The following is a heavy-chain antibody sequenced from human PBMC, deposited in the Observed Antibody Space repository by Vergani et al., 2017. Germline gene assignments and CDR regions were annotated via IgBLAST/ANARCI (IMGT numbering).Heavy chain of an antibody. J-gene: IGHJ5*02. D-gene: IGHD2-2*01. CDR3: ALAESSTSCINSVCITPETGSWFDP. V-gene: IGHV1-45*02. CDR2: ITPFNGNT. CDR1: GYTFVNHP. Sequence: QLGQSDSEVKKPGDSVTLSCKTSGYTFVNHPITWVRQAPGQGLEWMGWITPFNGNTNYAQKFQDRVTITRDRSMSTAYMELSSLRSEDTAMYYCALAESSTSCINSVCITPETGSWFDPWGQGTLVTVSS.